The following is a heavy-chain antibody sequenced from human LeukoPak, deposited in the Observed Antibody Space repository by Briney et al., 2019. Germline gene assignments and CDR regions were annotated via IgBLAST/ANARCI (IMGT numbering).Heavy chain of an antibody. CDR3: TRGAKFRFYGSGTYYTSLPFDP. CDR2: INTGNGHT. J-gene: IGHJ5*02. V-gene: IGHV1-3*03. D-gene: IGHD3-10*01. CDR1: GYTFTTYT. Sequence: ASVKVSCKASGYTFTTYTIHWVRQAPGQRLEWMGWINTGNGHTKYSQEFQDRVTITRGTSASTAYMELSSLRSDDMAIYFCTRGAKFRFYGSGTYYTSLPFDPWGQGTLVTASS.